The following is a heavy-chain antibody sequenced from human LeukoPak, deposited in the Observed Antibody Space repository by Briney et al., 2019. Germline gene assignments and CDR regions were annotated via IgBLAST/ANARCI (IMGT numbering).Heavy chain of an antibody. CDR1: GFTVSSNY. D-gene: IGHD2-15*01. V-gene: IGHV3-66*01. J-gene: IGHJ1*01. CDR3: ARDVAYCSGGSCSAEYFQH. CDR2: IYSGGST. Sequence: GGSLRLSCAASGFTVSSNYMSWVRQAPGKGLEWVSVIYSGGSTYYADSVKGRFTISRDNSKNTLYLQMNSLRAEDTAVYYCARDVAYCSGGSCSAEYFQHWGQGTLVTVSS.